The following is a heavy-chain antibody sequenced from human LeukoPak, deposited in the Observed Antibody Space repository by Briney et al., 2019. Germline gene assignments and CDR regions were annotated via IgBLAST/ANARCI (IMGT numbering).Heavy chain of an antibody. CDR3: ATLSLYCSSTSCPQSEVYYFDY. CDR1: GYTFTGYY. D-gene: IGHD2-2*01. CDR2: INPNSGGT. V-gene: IGHV1-2*02. Sequence: ASVKVSCKASGYTFTGYYMHWVRQAPGHGLEWMGWINPNSGGTNYAQKFQGRVTMTRDTSISTAYMELSRLRSDDTAVYYCATLSLYCSSTSCPQSEVYYFDYWGQGTLVTVSS. J-gene: IGHJ4*02.